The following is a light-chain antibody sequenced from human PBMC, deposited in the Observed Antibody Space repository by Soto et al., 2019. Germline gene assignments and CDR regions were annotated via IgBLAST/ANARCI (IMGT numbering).Light chain of an antibody. V-gene: IGKV3-20*01. J-gene: IGKJ1*01. CDR1: QSVSRNS. CDR2: GAS. CDR3: QQYGTSPPT. Sequence: ESVLAQSPCTLSVSPGERATLSWRASQSVSRNSLAWYQQRPGQAPRLLIFGASSRATGIPDRVSGSGSGTDFTLTISRLEPEDFAVYYCQQYGTSPPTFGQGTKVDIK.